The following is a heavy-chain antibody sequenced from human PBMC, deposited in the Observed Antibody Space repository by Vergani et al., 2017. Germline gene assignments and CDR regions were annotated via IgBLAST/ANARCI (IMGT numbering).Heavy chain of an antibody. J-gene: IGHJ4*02. CDR2: IIPILGIA. CDR1: GGTFSSYA. D-gene: IGHD6-6*01. CDR3: ARSRAYSSSPPFDY. V-gene: IGHV1-69*04. Sequence: QVQLVQSGAEVKKPGSSVKVSCKASGGTFSSYAISWVRQAPGQGLEWMGRIIPILGIANYAQKFQGRVTITADKSTSTAYMELSSLRSEDTAVYYCARSRAYSSSPPFDYWGQGTLVTVSS.